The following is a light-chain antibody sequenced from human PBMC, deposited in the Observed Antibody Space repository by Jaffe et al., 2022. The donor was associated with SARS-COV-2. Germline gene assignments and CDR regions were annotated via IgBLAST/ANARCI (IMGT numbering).Light chain of an antibody. CDR1: LSVSSY. V-gene: IGKV3-11*01. Sequence: EIVLTQSPATLSLSPGERATLSCRASLSVSSYLAWYQQKPGQAPRLLIYDASNRATGVPARFSGSGSGTDFTLTISSLEPEDFAVYHCQQRSNWPLTFGGGTKVEIK. CDR3: QQRSNWPLT. J-gene: IGKJ4*01. CDR2: DAS.